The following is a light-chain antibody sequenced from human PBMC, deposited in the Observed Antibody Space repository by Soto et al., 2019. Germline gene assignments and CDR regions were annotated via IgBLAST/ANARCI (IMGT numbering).Light chain of an antibody. Sequence: QSVLTQPASVSGSPGQSITISCTGTSSDVGGYNYVSWYQQLPGNAPKLMIYEVSNRPSGVSNRFSGSKSGNTASLTISGLQADDEADYYCSSYTGTTSLEVFGTGTKVTVL. CDR3: SSYTGTTSLEV. J-gene: IGLJ1*01. V-gene: IGLV2-14*01. CDR1: SSDVGGYNY. CDR2: EVS.